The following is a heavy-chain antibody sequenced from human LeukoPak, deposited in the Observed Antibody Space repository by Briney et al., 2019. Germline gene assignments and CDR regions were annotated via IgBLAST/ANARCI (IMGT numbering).Heavy chain of an antibody. CDR3: ARVGGYYTIADY. V-gene: IGHV4-61*02. CDR1: GGSISSGSYY. CDR2: IYTSGST. D-gene: IGHD3-3*01. J-gene: IGHJ4*02. Sequence: PSETLSLTCTVSGGSISSGSYYWSWIRQPAGKGLEWIGRIYTSGSTNYNPSLKSRVTISVDTSKNQFSLKLSSVTAADTAVYYCARVGGYYTIADYWGQGTLVTVSS.